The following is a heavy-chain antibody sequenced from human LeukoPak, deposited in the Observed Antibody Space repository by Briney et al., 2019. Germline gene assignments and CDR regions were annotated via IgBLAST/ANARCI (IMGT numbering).Heavy chain of an antibody. J-gene: IGHJ4*02. D-gene: IGHD6-13*01. Sequence: APVKVSCKTFGDTFTDYYIHWVRQAPGQGLEWMGWINPNSGDTSYGQRFQGRVTMTRDTSISTVYMEVSRLRSDDTAVYYCARGPSYSSSLGFSDYWGQGTLVTVSS. CDR2: INPNSGDT. V-gene: IGHV1-2*02. CDR1: GDTFTDYY. CDR3: ARGPSYSSSLGFSDY.